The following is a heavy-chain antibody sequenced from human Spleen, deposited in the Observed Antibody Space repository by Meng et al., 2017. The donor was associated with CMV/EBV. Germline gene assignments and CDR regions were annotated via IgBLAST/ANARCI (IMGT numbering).Heavy chain of an antibody. V-gene: IGHV3-43*01. D-gene: IGHD3-16*01. CDR1: GFTFDDYT. J-gene: IGHJ6*02. CDR3: TKGTPYDYSSGYAGYYYALDV. CDR2: ISWNGGTT. Sequence: GESLKISCAASGFTFDDYTMHWVRQRPGKGLEWVSHISWNGGTTNYADSVRGRFIISRDNSKNSLYLQMDSLRSEDTALYYCTKGTPYDYSSGYAGYYYALDVWGQGTTVTVSS.